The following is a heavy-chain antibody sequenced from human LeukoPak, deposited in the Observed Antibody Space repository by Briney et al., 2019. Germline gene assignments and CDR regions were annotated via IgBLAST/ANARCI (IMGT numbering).Heavy chain of an antibody. D-gene: IGHD5-18*01. Sequence: ASVKVSCKASGYTFTGYYMHWVRQAPGQGLEWMGRINPNSGGTNYAQKFQGRDTMTRDTSISTAYMELSRLRSDDTAVYYCARVGYSYGYVMNFDYWGQGTLVTVSS. CDR1: GYTFTGYY. CDR2: INPNSGGT. CDR3: ARVGYSYGYVMNFDY. V-gene: IGHV1-2*06. J-gene: IGHJ4*02.